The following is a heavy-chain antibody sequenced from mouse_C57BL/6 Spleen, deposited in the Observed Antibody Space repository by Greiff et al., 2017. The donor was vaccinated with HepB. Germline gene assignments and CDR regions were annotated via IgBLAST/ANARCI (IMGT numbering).Heavy chain of an antibody. CDR1: GYTFTEYT. J-gene: IGHJ4*01. V-gene: IGHV1-62-2*01. CDR3: ARHEEAGRGWDGFYAMDY. CDR2: FYPGSGSI. Sequence: QVQLQQSGAELVKPGASVKLSCKASGYTFTEYTIHWVKQRSGQGLEWIGWFYPGSGSIKYNEKFKDKATLTADKSSSTVYMELSRLTSEDSAVYFCARHEEAGRGWDGFYAMDYWGQGTSVTVSS. D-gene: IGHD4-1*01.